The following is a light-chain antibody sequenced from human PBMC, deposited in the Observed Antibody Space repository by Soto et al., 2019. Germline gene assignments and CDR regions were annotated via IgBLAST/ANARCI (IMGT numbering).Light chain of an antibody. V-gene: IGKV3-20*01. J-gene: IGKJ2*01. CDR2: GAS. CDR1: QSVSSSY. Sequence: EIVLTQSPGTLSLSPGERATLSCRASQSVSSSYLAWYQQNPGQAPRLLIYGASSRATGIPDRFSGSGSGTDFTLNISRLEPEDFAVYYCQQYGSSPPRYTFGQGTKLEIK. CDR3: QQYGSSPPRYT.